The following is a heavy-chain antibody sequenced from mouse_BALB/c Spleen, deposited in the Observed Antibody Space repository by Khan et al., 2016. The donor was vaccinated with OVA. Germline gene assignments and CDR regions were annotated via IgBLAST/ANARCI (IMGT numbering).Heavy chain of an antibody. D-gene: IGHD2-3*01. CDR2: ISYSGST. V-gene: IGHV3-2*02. J-gene: IGHJ4*01. CDR1: GYSITSDYA. CDR3: ARDGSRYNYAMDY. Sequence: EVQLQESGPGLVKPSQSLSLTCTVTGYSITSDYAWNWIRQFPGNKLEWRGYISYSGSTNSNPALKSRTSITRDTSKHQFFLQLNSVTTEDTATYYCARDGSRYNYAMDYWGQGTSVTVSS.